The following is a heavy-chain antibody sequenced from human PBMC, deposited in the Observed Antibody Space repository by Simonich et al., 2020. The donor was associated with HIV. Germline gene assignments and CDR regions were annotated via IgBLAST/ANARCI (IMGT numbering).Heavy chain of an antibody. CDR3: ARIEYSSSSEFDP. D-gene: IGHD6-6*01. CDR1: VGSFTNSY. Sequence: QVHLQQLGAGLLKPSETLSLTCAVYVGSFTNSYWSWIRQPPGKGLEWIGEIFHSGRTNYKPSLKSRVTMSMETSKNQFSLKLTSVTAADTALYYCARIEYSSSSEFDPWGQGTLVTVSS. CDR2: IFHSGRT. J-gene: IGHJ5*02. V-gene: IGHV4-34*12.